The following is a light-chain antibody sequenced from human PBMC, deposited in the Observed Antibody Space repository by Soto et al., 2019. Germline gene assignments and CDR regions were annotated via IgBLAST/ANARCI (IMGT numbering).Light chain of an antibody. J-gene: IGKJ1*01. CDR2: GAS. V-gene: IGKV3-15*01. Sequence: EIVMTQSPATLSVSPGERATLSCRASQSVSSNLAWYQQKPGQAPRLLIYGASTRATGCPVRFSGSGSGTEFTLTITSLQSEDFAVYYCQQYNNWPPWTFGQGTTVEIK. CDR1: QSVSSN. CDR3: QQYNNWPPWT.